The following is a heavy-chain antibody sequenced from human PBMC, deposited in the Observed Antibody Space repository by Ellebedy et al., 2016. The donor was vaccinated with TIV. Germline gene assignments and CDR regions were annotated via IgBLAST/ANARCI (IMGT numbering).Heavy chain of an antibody. CDR1: GGSFSGYY. V-gene: IGHV4-34*01. CDR2: INHSGST. CDR3: ARWGPIHLGELSYSHYYYYGMDV. Sequence: SETLSLTXAVYGGSFSGYYWSWIRQPPGKGLEWIGEINHSGSTNYNPSLKSRVTISVDTSKNQFSLKLSSVTAADTAVYYCARWGPIHLGELSYSHYYYYGMDVWGQGTTVTVSS. D-gene: IGHD3-16*02. J-gene: IGHJ6*02.